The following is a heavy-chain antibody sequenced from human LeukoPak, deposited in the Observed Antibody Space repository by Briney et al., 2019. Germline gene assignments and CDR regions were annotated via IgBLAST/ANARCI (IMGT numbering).Heavy chain of an antibody. CDR1: GDSISSSAFY. CDR3: ARGPGTAVINFDY. D-gene: IGHD4-23*01. V-gene: IGHV4-31*03. Sequence: SETLSLTCTVSGDSISSSAFYWSWIRQHPGKGLEWIGYIYYSGTTYYNPSLKSRVTISVDTSKTQFSLKLTSVTAADTAVYYCARGPGTAVINFDYWGQGTLVTVSS. CDR2: IYYSGTT. J-gene: IGHJ4*02.